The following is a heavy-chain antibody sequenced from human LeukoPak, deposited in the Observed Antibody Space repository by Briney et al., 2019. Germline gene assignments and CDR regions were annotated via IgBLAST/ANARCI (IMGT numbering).Heavy chain of an antibody. CDR3: ATYQRSYYDILTGRRHDAFDI. D-gene: IGHD3-9*01. CDR2: ISSSGSTI. J-gene: IGHJ3*02. V-gene: IGHV3-48*03. CDR1: GFTFSSYE. Sequence: GGSLRLSCAASGFTFSSYEMNWVRPAPGKGLEWVSYISSSGSTIYYADSVKGRFTISRDNAKNSLYLQMNSLRAEDTAVYYCATYQRSYYDILTGRRHDAFDIWGQGTMVTVSS.